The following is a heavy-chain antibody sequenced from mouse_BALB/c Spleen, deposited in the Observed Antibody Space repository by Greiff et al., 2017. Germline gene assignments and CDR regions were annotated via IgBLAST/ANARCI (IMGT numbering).Heavy chain of an antibody. Sequence: EVKLVESGGGLVQPGGSLRLSCATSGFTFSDFYMEWVRQPPGKRLEWIAASRNKANDYTTEYSASVKGRFIVSRDTSQSILYLQMNALRAEDTAIYYCARAPYYYGSSYVYWYFDVWGAGTTVTVSS. V-gene: IGHV7-1*02. J-gene: IGHJ1*01. CDR2: SRNKANDYTT. CDR1: GFTFSDFY. CDR3: ARAPYYYGSSYVYWYFDV. D-gene: IGHD1-1*01.